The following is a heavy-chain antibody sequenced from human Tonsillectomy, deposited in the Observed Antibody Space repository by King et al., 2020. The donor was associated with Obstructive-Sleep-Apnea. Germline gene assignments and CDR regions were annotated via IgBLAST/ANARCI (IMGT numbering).Heavy chain of an antibody. J-gene: IGHJ6*02. Sequence: VQLVESGGGLVKPGGSLRLSCAGSGFTFRSYSMNWVRQAPGKGLEWVSSISNINSYIYYSDSVRGRFTISRDDAKNSLYLQMNTLRAEDTAVYYCAKYLRDHFFSNPTMPEAGGGMDVWGQGTTVTVSS. D-gene: IGHD3-3*02. CDR3: AKYLRDHFFSNPTMPEAGGGMDV. V-gene: IGHV3-21*01. CDR2: ISNINSYI. CDR1: GFTFRSYS.